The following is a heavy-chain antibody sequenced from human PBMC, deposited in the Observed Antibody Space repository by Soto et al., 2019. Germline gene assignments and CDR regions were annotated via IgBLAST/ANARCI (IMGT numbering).Heavy chain of an antibody. CDR3: ARVPLGELSYVVALDV. J-gene: IGHJ3*01. Sequence: GGSLRLSCAASGFTFSNYSMNWVRQAPGKGLEWVSSISSSSGYIYYADSVKGRFTISRDNAKNSLYLQMNSLRAEDTAVYYCARVPLGELSYVVALDVWGQGTMVTVSS. D-gene: IGHD3-16*02. CDR2: ISSSSGYI. CDR1: GFTFSNYS. V-gene: IGHV3-21*01.